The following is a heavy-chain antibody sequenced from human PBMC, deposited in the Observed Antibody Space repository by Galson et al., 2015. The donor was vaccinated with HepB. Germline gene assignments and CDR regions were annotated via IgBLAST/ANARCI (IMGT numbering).Heavy chain of an antibody. D-gene: IGHD3-10*01. V-gene: IGHV3-11*01. CDR2: ITSDGTTM. CDR3: ARDSFGEGPEFDY. CDR1: GFTFNHYY. Sequence: SLRLSCAASGFTFNHYYMNWIRQAPGKGLEWVSYITSDGTTMYYADSVKGRFTISRDNAKHSLYLEMNSLRAEDTAVYYCARDSFGEGPEFDYWGQGTLVTVSS. J-gene: IGHJ4*02.